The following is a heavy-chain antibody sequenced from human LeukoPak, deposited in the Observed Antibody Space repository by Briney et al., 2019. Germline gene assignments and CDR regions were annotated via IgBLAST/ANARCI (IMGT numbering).Heavy chain of an antibody. J-gene: IGHJ6*02. CDR2: ISAYNGNT. CDR3: ARGARYDILAGYPLYYYGMDV. CDR1: GYIFTSYG. V-gene: IGHV1-18*01. Sequence: ASVKVSCNASGYIFTSYGISWGRQAPGQGVEWLGWISAYNGNTTYAQKLEGRVTMTTDTSASTAYMELRSLRSDDTAVYYCARGARYDILAGYPLYYYGMDVWGQGTTVTVSS. D-gene: IGHD3-9*01.